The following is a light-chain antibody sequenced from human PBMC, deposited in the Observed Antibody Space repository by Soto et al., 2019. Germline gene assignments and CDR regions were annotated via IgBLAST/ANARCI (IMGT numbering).Light chain of an antibody. Sequence: DVQMTQSPSSLSAFVGDRVTITCRASQGIAPYLAWFQQKPGKVPKLLIYATSTFQSGVPSRFSGSGSGTDFTLTISSLQPEDVATYYCQQYNSAPLTFGGGTKVEIK. J-gene: IGKJ4*01. CDR1: QGIAPY. CDR3: QQYNSAPLT. CDR2: ATS. V-gene: IGKV1-27*01.